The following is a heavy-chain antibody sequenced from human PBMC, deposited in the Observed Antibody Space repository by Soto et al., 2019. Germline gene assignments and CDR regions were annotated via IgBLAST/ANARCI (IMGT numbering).Heavy chain of an antibody. V-gene: IGHV4-4*07. CDR2: IYATGTT. CDR3: VRDGTKTLRDWFDP. J-gene: IGHJ5*02. CDR1: GASISGFY. D-gene: IGHD1-1*01. Sequence: SETLSLTCTVSGASISGFYWRWIRKSAGKGLEWIGRIYATGTTDYNPSLKSRVMMSVDTSKKQFSLKLRSVTAADTAVYYCVRDGTKTLRDWFDPWGEGMSVTGSS.